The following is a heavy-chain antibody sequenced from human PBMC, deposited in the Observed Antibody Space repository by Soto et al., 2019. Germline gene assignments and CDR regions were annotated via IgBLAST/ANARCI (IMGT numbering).Heavy chain of an antibody. CDR2: IYPGDSDT. CDR1: GYSLSSYW. CDR3: TRTRTFSLGFYYYGMDV. J-gene: IGHJ6*02. Sequence: GESLKISCKGSGYSLSSYWIGWVRQRPGKGLEWMGIIYPGDSDTRYSPSFQGQVTISAAKSISTAYLQWSSLKASDSAIYYCTRTRTFSLGFYYYGMDVWGQGTTVTVSS. V-gene: IGHV5-51*01. D-gene: IGHD3-3*02.